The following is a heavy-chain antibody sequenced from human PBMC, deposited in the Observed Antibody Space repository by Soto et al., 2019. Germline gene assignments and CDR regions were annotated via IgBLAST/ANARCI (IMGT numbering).Heavy chain of an antibody. Sequence: GGSLRLSCAASGFTFSNYAMSWVRQAPGKGMEWVSAISGSGGSTYYADSVKGRFTISRDNSKNTLYLQMNSLRAEDTAAYHCAKGDHSGSYYISWGQGTLVTVSS. CDR2: ISGSGGST. CDR3: AKGDHSGSYYIS. J-gene: IGHJ5*02. CDR1: GFTFSNYA. V-gene: IGHV3-23*01. D-gene: IGHD1-26*01.